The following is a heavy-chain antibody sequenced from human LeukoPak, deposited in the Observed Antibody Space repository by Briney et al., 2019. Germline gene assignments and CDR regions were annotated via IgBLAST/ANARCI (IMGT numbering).Heavy chain of an antibody. CDR2: IIPIFGTA. CDR1: GGSFSSEA. CDR3: GRKAGDCGGGSCYSIDY. Sequence: SVKVSCKAFGGSFSSEAISWVRQAPGQGLEWMGGIIPIFGTANYAQKFQDRVTITTDESTSTAYIEVSSLRSEDTAGYYCGRKAGDCGGGSCYSIDYWGQGTLVTVSS. D-gene: IGHD2-15*01. J-gene: IGHJ4*02. V-gene: IGHV1-69*05.